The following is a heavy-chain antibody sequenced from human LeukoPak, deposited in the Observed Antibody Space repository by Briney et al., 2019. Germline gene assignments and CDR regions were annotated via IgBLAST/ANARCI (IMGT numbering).Heavy chain of an antibody. V-gene: IGHV3-48*02. CDR3: ARYAGDFRAFDI. CDR1: GFTFRSYT. Sequence: QPGGSLRLSCAASGFTFRSYTMNWVRQAPGKGLEWVSYISTTSSSIYYADSVKDRFIISRDNAKNSLYLHMNSLRDEDTAVYYCARYAGDFRAFDIWGQGTLVTVSS. J-gene: IGHJ3*02. CDR2: ISTTSSSI. D-gene: IGHD4-17*01.